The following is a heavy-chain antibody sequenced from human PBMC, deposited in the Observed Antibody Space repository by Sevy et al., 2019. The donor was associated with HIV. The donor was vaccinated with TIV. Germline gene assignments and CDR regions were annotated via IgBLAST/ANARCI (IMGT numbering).Heavy chain of an antibody. CDR2: IWYDGSYK. Sequence: GGSLRLYCTASGFIFSTYGIHWVRQAPGKGLECVAVIWYDGSYKYYADSVKGRFTISRDNSKNTVYLQMNSLRAEDTAVYYCARDKLPPVMITMVRGALSYYFDYWGQGTLVTVSS. J-gene: IGHJ4*02. CDR3: ARDKLPPVMITMVRGALSYYFDY. CDR1: GFIFSTYG. V-gene: IGHV3-33*01. D-gene: IGHD3-10*01.